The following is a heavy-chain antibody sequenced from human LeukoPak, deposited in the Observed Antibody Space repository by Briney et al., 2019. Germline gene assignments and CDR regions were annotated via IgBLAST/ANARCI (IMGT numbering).Heavy chain of an antibody. CDR3: AREPVVTGNFDY. CDR1: GFTFSSYE. Sequence: GGSLRLSCAASGFTFSSYEMNWVRQAPGKGLEWVSYISSSGSTIYYADSVKGRFTISRDNAKSSLYLQMNSLRAEDTAVYYCAREPVVTGNFDYWGQGTLVTVSS. V-gene: IGHV3-48*03. D-gene: IGHD4-23*01. J-gene: IGHJ4*02. CDR2: ISSSGSTI.